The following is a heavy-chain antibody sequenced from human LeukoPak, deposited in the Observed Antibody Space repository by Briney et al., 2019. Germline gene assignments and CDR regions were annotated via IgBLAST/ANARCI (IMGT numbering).Heavy chain of an antibody. V-gene: IGHV1-2*02. Sequence: GASVKVSCKASGYKFTGYYMHWVRQAPGQGLEWMGWINPNSGDSHHAQKFQGRVTMTRDTSISTAYMELRSLRSDDTAVYYCARSSPRDNWNDDYWGQGTLVTVSS. CDR3: ARSSPRDNWNDDY. D-gene: IGHD1-1*01. CDR2: INPNSGDS. J-gene: IGHJ4*02. CDR1: GYKFTGYY.